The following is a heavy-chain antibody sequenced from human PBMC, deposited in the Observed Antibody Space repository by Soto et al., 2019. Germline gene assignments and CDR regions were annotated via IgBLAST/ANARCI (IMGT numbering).Heavy chain of an antibody. CDR1: GDSVSSNSVT. J-gene: IGHJ5*01. CDR2: TYYRSKWYN. D-gene: IGHD2-2*01. CDR3: ARLQGTSWFDY. Sequence: SQTLSLTCAISGDSVSSNSVTWNWIRQSPSRGLEWLGRTYYRSKWYNDYVVSVKSRITINPDTSKNQFSLQLNSVTPEDTAVHYCARLQGTSWFDYWGQGTLVTVSS. V-gene: IGHV6-1*01.